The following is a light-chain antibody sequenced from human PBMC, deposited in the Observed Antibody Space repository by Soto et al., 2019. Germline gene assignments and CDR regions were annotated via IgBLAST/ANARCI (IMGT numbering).Light chain of an antibody. CDR3: QQRSKWPLT. CDR2: DAS. V-gene: IGKV3-11*01. J-gene: IGKJ4*01. Sequence: EIVLTQSPATLSLSPGERATLSCRASQSISSYLGWYQQKPGQAPRLLIYDASNRAAGIPARFSGSGSGTDFTLTISSREPEDFAVYYCQQRSKWPLTFGGGTKVEIK. CDR1: QSISSY.